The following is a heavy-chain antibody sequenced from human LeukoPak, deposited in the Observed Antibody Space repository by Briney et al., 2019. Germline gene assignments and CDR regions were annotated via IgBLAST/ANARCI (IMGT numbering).Heavy chain of an antibody. CDR2: ISGSDDGT. CDR1: GFTFSSYW. J-gene: IGHJ4*02. D-gene: IGHD2-15*01. CDR3: AKSPVSSCRGSFCYPFDY. V-gene: IGHV3-23*01. Sequence: GGSLRLSCAASGFTFSSYWMTWVRQAPGKGLEWVSAISGSDDGTYYADSVKGRFTISRDNSRNTLYLQMNTLRAEDTAVYFCAKSPVSSCRGSFCYPFDYWGQGNLVTVSS.